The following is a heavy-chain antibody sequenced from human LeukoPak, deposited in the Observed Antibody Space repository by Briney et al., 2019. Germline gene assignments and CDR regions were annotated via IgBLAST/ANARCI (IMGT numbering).Heavy chain of an antibody. CDR1: GFTFSSYA. D-gene: IGHD3-10*01. CDR2: ISYDGSNK. CDR3: ARPPEGDLTDYYNYYMDV. V-gene: IGHV3-30-3*01. Sequence: PGRSLRLSCAASGFTFSSYAMHWVRQAPGKGLEWVAVISYDGSNKYYADSVKGRFTISRDNSKNTLYLQMNSLRAEDTAVYYCARPPEGDLTDYYNYYMDVWGKGTTVTVSS. J-gene: IGHJ6*03.